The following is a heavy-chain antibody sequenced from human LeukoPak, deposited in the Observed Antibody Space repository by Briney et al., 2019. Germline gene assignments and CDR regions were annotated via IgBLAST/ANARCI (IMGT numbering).Heavy chain of an antibody. CDR3: ARGNYGDLS. Sequence: GGSLRLSCAASGFTFSSYAMSWVRHAPGKGLEWVATISKDGSNEYYAGSVKGRFTTSRDKSKNTLYLQMNSLRGEDTAVYYCARGNYGDLSWGQGILVTVSS. CDR2: ISKDGSNE. J-gene: IGHJ4*02. CDR1: GFTFSSYA. D-gene: IGHD4-17*01. V-gene: IGHV3-30-3*01.